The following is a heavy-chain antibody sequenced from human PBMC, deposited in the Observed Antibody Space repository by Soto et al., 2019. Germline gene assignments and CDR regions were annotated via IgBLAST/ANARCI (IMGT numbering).Heavy chain of an antibody. J-gene: IGHJ4*02. Sequence: QVQLQESGPGLVKPSQTLSLTCTVSGGSISSGEYYWSWIRQPPGKGLEWIGYIYYSGITYYNPSHKSRVTTSVDMSKNQFSLKLSSVTAADTAVYYCARAVRGSYYDYWGQGTLVTVSS. CDR2: IYYSGIT. CDR1: GGSISSGEYY. D-gene: IGHD1-26*01. CDR3: ARAVRGSYYDY. V-gene: IGHV4-30-4*01.